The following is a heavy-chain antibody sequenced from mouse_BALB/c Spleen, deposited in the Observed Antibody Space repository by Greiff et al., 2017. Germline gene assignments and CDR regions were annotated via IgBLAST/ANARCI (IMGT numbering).Heavy chain of an antibody. V-gene: IGHV1S34*01. CDR2: ISCYNGAT. J-gene: IGHJ3*01. D-gene: IGHD2-3*01. Sequence: LVKTGASVKISCKASGYSFTGYYMHWVKQSHGKSLEWIGYISCYNGATSYNQKFKGKATFTVDTSSSTAYMQFNSLTSEDSAVYYCAREDDGYPAWFAYWGQGTLVTVSA. CDR3: AREDDGYPAWFAY. CDR1: GYSFTGYY.